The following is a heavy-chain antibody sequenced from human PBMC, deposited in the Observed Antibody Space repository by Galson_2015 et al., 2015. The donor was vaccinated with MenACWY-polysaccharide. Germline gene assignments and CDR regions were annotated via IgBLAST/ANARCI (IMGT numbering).Heavy chain of an antibody. CDR2: ISSSASYI. CDR3: ASDTGGSDY. Sequence: SLRLSCAASGFSFSDYNMNWVRQAPGKGLEWVSIISSSASYIYYADSVKGRFTFSRDNAKNSLYLQMNSLRAEDTAIYYCASDTGGSDYWGQGTLVTVSS. CDR1: GFSFSDYN. J-gene: IGHJ4*02. V-gene: IGHV3-21*01. D-gene: IGHD3-16*01.